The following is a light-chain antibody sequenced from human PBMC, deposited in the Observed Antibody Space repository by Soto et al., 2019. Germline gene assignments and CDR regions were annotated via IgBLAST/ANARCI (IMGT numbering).Light chain of an antibody. V-gene: IGLV2-14*01. CDR1: SSDVGVYNY. CDR3: GSYTSTSTLYV. J-gene: IGLJ1*01. Sequence: QSVLTQPASVSGSPGQSITISCTGTSSDVGVYNYVSWYQHHPGKAPKLMIYEVNNRPSGVSNRFSGSKSGNTASLTISGLQAEDEADYYCGSYTSTSTLYVFGTGTKVTVL. CDR2: EVN.